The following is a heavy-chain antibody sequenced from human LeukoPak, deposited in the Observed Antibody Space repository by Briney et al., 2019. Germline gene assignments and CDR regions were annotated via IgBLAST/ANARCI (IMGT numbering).Heavy chain of an antibody. CDR3: ARDLFASSGSLYGGKSYGY. Sequence: GASVKVSCKASGYTFTSYGISWVRQAPGQGLEWMGWISAYNGNTNYAQKLQGRVTMTTDTSTSTAYMELRSLRSDDTAAYYCARDLFASSGSLYGGKSYGYWGQGTLVTVSS. D-gene: IGHD4-23*01. CDR1: GYTFTSYG. CDR2: ISAYNGNT. J-gene: IGHJ4*02. V-gene: IGHV1-18*01.